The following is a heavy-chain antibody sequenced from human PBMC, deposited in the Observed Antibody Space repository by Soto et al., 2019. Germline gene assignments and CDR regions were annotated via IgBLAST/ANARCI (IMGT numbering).Heavy chain of an antibody. CDR1: GGSISSGGYS. Sequence: QLQLQESGSGLVKPSQTLSLTCAVSGGSISSGGYSWSWIRQPPGKGLEWIGYIYHSGSTYYNPSLKSRVTISVDRSKNQFSLKLSSVTAADTAVYYCARGGWNYVHYYYGMDVWGQGTTVTVSS. CDR2: IYHSGST. J-gene: IGHJ6*02. D-gene: IGHD1-7*01. V-gene: IGHV4-30-2*01. CDR3: ARGGWNYVHYYYGMDV.